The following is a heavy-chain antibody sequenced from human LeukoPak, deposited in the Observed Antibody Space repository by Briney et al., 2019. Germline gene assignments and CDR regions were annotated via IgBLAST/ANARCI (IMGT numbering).Heavy chain of an antibody. J-gene: IGHJ4*02. CDR3: ARDPNSAL. CDR2: IYTGGSTSGST. V-gene: IGHV4-4*07. D-gene: IGHD4-23*01. CDR1: GVSISSYY. Sequence: PSETLSLTCTVSGVSISSYYWSWIRQPAGKGLEWIGRIYTGGSTSGSTNYNPSLKSRVTISVDTSKNQFSLKLSSVTAADTAVYYCARDPNSALWGQGTLVTVSS.